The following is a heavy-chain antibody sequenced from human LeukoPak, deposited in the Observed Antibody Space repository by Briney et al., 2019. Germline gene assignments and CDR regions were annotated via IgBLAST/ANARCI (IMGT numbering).Heavy chain of an antibody. CDR1: GFTFSSYA. V-gene: IGHV3-23*01. CDR3: ARDLLPAAFLDY. Sequence: GGSLRLSCATSGFTFSSYAMSWVRQAPGKGLEWVSTFSGSGSSTYYADSVRGRFTISGDNAKNSLYLQMNSLRAEDTAVYYCARDLLPAAFLDYWGQGTLVTVSS. J-gene: IGHJ4*02. CDR2: FSGSGSST. D-gene: IGHD2-2*01.